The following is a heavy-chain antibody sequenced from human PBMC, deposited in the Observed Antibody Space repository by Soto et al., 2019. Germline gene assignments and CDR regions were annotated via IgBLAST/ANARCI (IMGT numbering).Heavy chain of an antibody. CDR2: IRSKAYGGTT. V-gene: IGHV3-49*03. D-gene: IGHD3-22*01. CDR3: TRERKYYDSSGYYYYYYYGMDV. J-gene: IGHJ6*02. CDR1: GFTFGDYA. Sequence: PGGSLRLSCTASGFTFGDYAMSWFRQAPGKGLEWVGFIRSKAYGGTTEYAASVKGRFTISRDDSKSIAYLQMNSLKTEDTAVYYCTRERKYYDSSGYYYYYYYGMDVWGQGTTVTVSS.